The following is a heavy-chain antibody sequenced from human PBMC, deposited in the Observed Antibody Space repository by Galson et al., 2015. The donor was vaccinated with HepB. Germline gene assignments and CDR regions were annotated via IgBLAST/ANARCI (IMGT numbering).Heavy chain of an antibody. V-gene: IGHV3-66*02. CDR3: ARERADYDILTGYPSVDAFDI. CDR1: GFTVSSNY. D-gene: IGHD3-9*01. CDR2: IYSGGST. Sequence: SLRLSCAASGFTVSSNYMSWVRQAPGKGLEWVSVIYSGGSTYYADSVKGRFTISRDNSKNTLYLQMNSLRAEDTAVYYCARERADYDILTGYPSVDAFDIWGQGTMVTVSS. J-gene: IGHJ3*02.